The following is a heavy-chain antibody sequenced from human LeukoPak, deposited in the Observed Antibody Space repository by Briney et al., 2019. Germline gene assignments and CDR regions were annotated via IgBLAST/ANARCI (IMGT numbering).Heavy chain of an antibody. D-gene: IGHD5-18*01. CDR3: ARVGGYSYGPVRAFDI. V-gene: IGHV1-69*13. J-gene: IGHJ3*02. Sequence: SVKVSCKASGGTFSSYAISWVRQAPGQGLEWMGGIFPIFGTANYAQKFQGRVTITADESTSTAYMELSSLRSEDTAVYYCARVGGYSYGPVRAFDIWGQGTMVTVSS. CDR1: GGTFSSYA. CDR2: IFPIFGTA.